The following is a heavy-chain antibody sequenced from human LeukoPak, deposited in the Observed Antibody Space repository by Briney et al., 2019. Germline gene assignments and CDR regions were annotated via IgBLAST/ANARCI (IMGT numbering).Heavy chain of an antibody. V-gene: IGHV4-4*07. D-gene: IGHD1-26*01. J-gene: IGHJ4*02. Sequence: SETLSLTCTLSGDSISRYYWSCIRQPARKGLEWMGRIYIGGSTPYNTSLKSSVNTSVDTSKHKSSLKRSSATSADTTGLDCARENRESYREFDYWGQGTLVTVSS. CDR2: IYIGGST. CDR3: ARENRESYREFDY. CDR1: GDSISRYY.